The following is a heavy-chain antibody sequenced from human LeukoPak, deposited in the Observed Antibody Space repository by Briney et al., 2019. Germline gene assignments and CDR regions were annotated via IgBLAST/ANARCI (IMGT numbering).Heavy chain of an antibody. CDR3: ATSGFRLLAWS. CDR1: GFTVTNTW. J-gene: IGHJ5*02. V-gene: IGHV3-15*01. CDR2: IRSKTDGEAT. Sequence: PGGSLRLSCAASGFTVTNTWMSWVRQAPGEGLEWVGRIRSKTDGEATDYAAPVKGRFTISRDDSKNTLYLQMNSLKTEDTAVYYCATSGFRLLAWSWGQGTLVTVSS. D-gene: IGHD3-3*01.